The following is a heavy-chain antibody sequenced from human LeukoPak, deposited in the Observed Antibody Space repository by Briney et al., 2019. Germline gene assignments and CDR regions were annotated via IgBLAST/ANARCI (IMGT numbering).Heavy chain of an antibody. CDR2: ISRSGSTI. D-gene: IGHD5-18*01. CDR1: GFTFSRYS. J-gene: IGHJ4*02. Sequence: GGSLRLSCAASGFTFSRYSMNWVRQAPGKGLEWVSYISRSGSTIYYADSVKGRFTISRDNAKNSLYLQMNSLRAEDTAVYYCARGGRYSYPRWYFDYWGQGTLVTVSS. CDR3: ARGGRYSYPRWYFDY. V-gene: IGHV3-48*04.